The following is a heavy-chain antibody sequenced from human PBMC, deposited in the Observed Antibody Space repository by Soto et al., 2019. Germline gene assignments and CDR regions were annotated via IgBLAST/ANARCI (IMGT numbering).Heavy chain of an antibody. J-gene: IGHJ6*02. CDR1: GFPFTNYF. CDR2: INPGNRIT. V-gene: IGHV1-46*01. Sequence: ASVKVSCKTSGFPFTNYFVHWVRQAPGQGLEWMGAINPGNRITNYALKLQGRVAMTRDTSTNTVYLELSSLRSEDTAVYSCARDPNYYDFWAGSYYYHGMDVWGQGTTVTVSS. CDR3: ARDPNYYDFWAGSYYYHGMDV. D-gene: IGHD3-22*01.